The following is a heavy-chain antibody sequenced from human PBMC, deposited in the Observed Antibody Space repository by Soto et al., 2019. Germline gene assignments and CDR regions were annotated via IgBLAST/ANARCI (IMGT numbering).Heavy chain of an antibody. CDR3: VRDTYFSDSSSYTRCFDF. V-gene: IGHV3-72*01. CDR1: GFTLSDHY. CDR2: SRNQANGYST. D-gene: IGHD3-22*01. J-gene: IGHJ4*02. Sequence: EVQLVESGGGLVQPGGSLRLSCSVSGFTLSDHYIDWVRQAPGKGLEWVGRSRNQANGYSTIYAASVKGRITTSRDDSKNLVYLQMESLRTEDTAVYYCVRDTYFSDSSSYTRCFDFWGQGALVTVSS.